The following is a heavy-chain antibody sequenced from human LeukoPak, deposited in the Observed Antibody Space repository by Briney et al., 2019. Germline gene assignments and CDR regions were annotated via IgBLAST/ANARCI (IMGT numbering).Heavy chain of an antibody. D-gene: IGHD2-21*02. V-gene: IGHV3-74*01. CDR1: GLTFSSHW. CDR2: ITNDGSST. J-gene: IGHJ5*02. CDR3: AKDGTVTGPGWFDP. Sequence: PGGSLRLSCAASGLTFSSHWMHWVRHAPGKGLVWVSRITNDGSSTTYADSVKGRFTISRDNAKNMLYLQVNSLRAEDTAVYYCAKDGTVTGPGWFDPWGQGTLVTVSS.